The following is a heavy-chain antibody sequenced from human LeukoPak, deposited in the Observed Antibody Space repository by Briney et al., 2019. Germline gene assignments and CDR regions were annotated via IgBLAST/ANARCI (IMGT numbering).Heavy chain of an antibody. Sequence: ASVTVSCKVSGYTLTELSMHWVRQAPGKGGGWMGGFYPEDGETIYAQKFQGRVTMTEDTSTDTAYMQLSSLRSEDTAVYYCATDTHNKGEYYFDYWGQGTLVTVSS. CDR2: FYPEDGET. CDR1: GYTLTELS. V-gene: IGHV1-24*01. J-gene: IGHJ4*02. CDR3: ATDTHNKGEYYFDY. D-gene: IGHD3-10*01.